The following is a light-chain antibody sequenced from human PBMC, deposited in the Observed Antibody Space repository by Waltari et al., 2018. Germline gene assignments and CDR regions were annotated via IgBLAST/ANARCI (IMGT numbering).Light chain of an antibody. J-gene: IGLJ3*02. V-gene: IGLV2-14*01. CDR2: EVS. Sequence: QSALTQPASVSGSPGQSITLSCTGTSSDVGGYNHVSWYQQLPGKTPKLIISEVSNRPAWVSERFAGSKSGNTAPLTISGLQAEDEADYYCTSYTSISTRVFGGGTKLTVL. CDR3: TSYTSISTRV. CDR1: SSDVGGYNH.